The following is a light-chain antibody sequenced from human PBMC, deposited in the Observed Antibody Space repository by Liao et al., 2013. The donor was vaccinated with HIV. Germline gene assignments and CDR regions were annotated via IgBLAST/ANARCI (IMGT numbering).Light chain of an antibody. Sequence: SYELTQPPSVSVAPGKTAGISCGGNNVGSTSVHWYQQKPGQAPVLVIYYDSDRPSGIPERFSGSNSGNTATLTISRVEAGDEADYYCQVWDSSSDHPGVFGGGTKLTVL. J-gene: IGLJ2*01. CDR3: QVWDSSSDHPGV. CDR1: NVGSTS. V-gene: IGLV3-21*01. CDR2: YDS.